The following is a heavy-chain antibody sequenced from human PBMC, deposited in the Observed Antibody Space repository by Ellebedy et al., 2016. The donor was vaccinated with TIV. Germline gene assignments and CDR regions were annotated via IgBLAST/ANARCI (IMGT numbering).Heavy chain of an antibody. V-gene: IGHV1-8*02. CDR2: MNPNSGNT. D-gene: IGHD6-13*01. Sequence: ASVKVSXXASGYTFTGYYMHWVRQAPGQGPEWMGWMNPNSGNTGYAQKFQGRVTMTRNTSISTAYMELSSLRSEDTAVYYCARIGSSSWFPYYYYMDVWGKGTTVTVSS. CDR1: GYTFTGYY. CDR3: ARIGSSSWFPYYYYMDV. J-gene: IGHJ6*03.